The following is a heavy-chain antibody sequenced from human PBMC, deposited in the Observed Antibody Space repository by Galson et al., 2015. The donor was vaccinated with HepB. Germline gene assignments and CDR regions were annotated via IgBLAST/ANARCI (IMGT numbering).Heavy chain of an antibody. D-gene: IGHD2-2*01. CDR1: GYTFTSCY. Sequence: SVKVSCKASGYTFTSCYMHWVRQAPGQGLEWMGIINPSGGSTGYSQKFQGRITMTRDTSTTTVYMELSSLRSEDTAVYYCARRGGTSAAARDYYGMDVWGQGTTVTVSS. V-gene: IGHV1-46*01. J-gene: IGHJ6*02. CDR3: ARRGGTSAAARDYYGMDV. CDR2: INPSGGST.